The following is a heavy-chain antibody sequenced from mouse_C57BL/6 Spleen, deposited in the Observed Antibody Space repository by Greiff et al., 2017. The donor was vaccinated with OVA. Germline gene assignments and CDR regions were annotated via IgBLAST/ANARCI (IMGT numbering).Heavy chain of an antibody. CDR2: ISSGSSTI. D-gene: IGHD4-1*01. CDR3: ARSKLGRYAMDY. J-gene: IGHJ4*01. V-gene: IGHV5-17*01. Sequence: EVMLVESGGGLVKPGGSLKLSCAASGFTFSDYGMHWVRQAPEKGLEWVAYISSGSSTIYYADKVKGRFTISRDNAKNTLFLQMTSLRSEDTAMYYCARSKLGRYAMDYWGQGTSVTVSS. CDR1: GFTFSDYG.